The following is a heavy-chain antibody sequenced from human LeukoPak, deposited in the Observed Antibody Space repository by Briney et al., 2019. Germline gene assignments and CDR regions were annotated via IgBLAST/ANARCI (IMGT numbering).Heavy chain of an antibody. Sequence: SETLSLTCAVYGGSFSGYYWSWIRQPPGKGLEWIGEINHSGSTNYNPSLKSRVTISVDTSKNQFSLKLSSVTAADTAVYYCASRTARITMVRGRINWFDPWGQGTLVTVSS. D-gene: IGHD3-10*01. J-gene: IGHJ5*02. CDR3: ASRTARITMVRGRINWFDP. V-gene: IGHV4-34*01. CDR2: INHSGST. CDR1: GGSFSGYY.